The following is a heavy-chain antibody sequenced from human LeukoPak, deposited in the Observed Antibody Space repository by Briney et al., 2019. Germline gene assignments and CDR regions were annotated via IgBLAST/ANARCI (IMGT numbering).Heavy chain of an antibody. CDR3: ATAVSVAGDS. D-gene: IGHD6-19*01. CDR1: GFIFSTNW. Sequence: GGSLRLSCAASGFIFSTNWMSWFRQAPGKGLEWVAHIKPDGSETYYVDSVKGRFTISRDNAKNSPYLQMYSLRADDTAVYYCATAVSVAGDSWGQGTLVTVSS. V-gene: IGHV3-7*01. J-gene: IGHJ5*01. CDR2: IKPDGSET.